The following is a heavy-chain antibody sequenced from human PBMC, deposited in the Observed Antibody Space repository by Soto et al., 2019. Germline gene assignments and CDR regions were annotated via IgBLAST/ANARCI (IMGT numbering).Heavy chain of an antibody. D-gene: IGHD3-10*01. CDR1: GFSLTTRGPG. V-gene: IGHV2-5*02. J-gene: IGHJ4*02. CDR3: AHTNYYGSWNFGD. Sequence: QITLKESGPTLVKPTQTLTLTCTFSGFSLTTRGPGGGWIRQPPGKALEWLAVSYWDEDKRYSPSLKNRLTITKDNAKNQVVLTLTNIDPVDTSTYYCAHTNYYGSWNFGDWGQGTLVTVSS. CDR2: SYWDEDK.